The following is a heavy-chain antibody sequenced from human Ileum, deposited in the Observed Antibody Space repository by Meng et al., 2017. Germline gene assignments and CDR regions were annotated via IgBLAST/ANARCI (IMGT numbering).Heavy chain of an antibody. Sequence: QGQLNQWGAGLLQPSATLFLTCAVFGGAFNDYSWSWGRQSPGKGLEWIGQIHHSGRTNYKSSLERRVTISVDTSKSQFSLKLTSVTAADTAMYYCVRGPARETHDFDYWGQGALVTVSS. CDR2: IHHSGRT. CDR3: VRGPARETHDFDY. V-gene: IGHV4-34*01. CDR1: GGAFNDYS. J-gene: IGHJ4*02. D-gene: IGHD1-26*01.